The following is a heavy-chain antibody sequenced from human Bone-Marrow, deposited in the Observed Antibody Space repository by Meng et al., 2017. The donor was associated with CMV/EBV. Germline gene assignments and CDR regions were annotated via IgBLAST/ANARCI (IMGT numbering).Heavy chain of an antibody. D-gene: IGHD2-2*01. CDR1: GFAFSSYE. Sequence: GESLKISCAASGFAFSSYEMNWVRQAPGKGLEWVSYISSSGSTIYYADSVKGRFTISRDNAKNSLYLQMNSLRAEDTAVYYCARGDIVVVPAATPFDDWGQGTLVTVSS. CDR2: ISSSGSTI. J-gene: IGHJ4*02. CDR3: ARGDIVVVPAATPFDD. V-gene: IGHV3-48*03.